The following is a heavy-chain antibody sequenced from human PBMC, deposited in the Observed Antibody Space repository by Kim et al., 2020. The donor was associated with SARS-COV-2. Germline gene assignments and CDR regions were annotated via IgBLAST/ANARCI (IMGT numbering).Heavy chain of an antibody. J-gene: IGHJ2*01. CDR2: IIPIFGTA. D-gene: IGHD2-2*01. Sequence: SVKVSCKASGGTFSSYAISWVRQAPGQGLEWMGGIIPIFGTANYAQKFQSRVTITADESTSTAYMELSSLRSEDTAVYYCARVQRFGCSSTSCYDLQADYWYFDLWGRGTLVTVSS. CDR3: ARVQRFGCSSTSCYDLQADYWYFDL. CDR1: GGTFSSYA. V-gene: IGHV1-69*13.